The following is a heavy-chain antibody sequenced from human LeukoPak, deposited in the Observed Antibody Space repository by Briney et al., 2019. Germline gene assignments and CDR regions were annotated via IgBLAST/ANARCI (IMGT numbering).Heavy chain of an antibody. Sequence: GGSLRLSCAASGFTFSSYWMSWVRQAPGKGLEWVSAISGSGGSTYYADSVKGRFTISRDNAKNSLYLQMNSLRAEDTAVYYCARDKVVGATILDYWGQGTLVTVSS. V-gene: IGHV3-23*01. CDR2: ISGSGGST. CDR1: GFTFSSYW. CDR3: ARDKVVGATILDY. D-gene: IGHD1-26*01. J-gene: IGHJ4*02.